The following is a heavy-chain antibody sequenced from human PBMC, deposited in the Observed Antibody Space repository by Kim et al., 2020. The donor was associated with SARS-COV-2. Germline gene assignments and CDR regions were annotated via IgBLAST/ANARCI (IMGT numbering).Heavy chain of an antibody. Sequence: SETLSLTCAVYGGSFSGYYWSWIRQPPGKGLEWIGEINHSGSTNYNPSLKSRVTISVDTSKNQFSLKLSSVTAADTAVYYCARVVLLWFGELGYYFDYWGQGTLVTVSS. CDR1: GGSFSGYY. CDR2: INHSGST. D-gene: IGHD3-10*01. CDR3: ARVVLLWFGELGYYFDY. J-gene: IGHJ4*02. V-gene: IGHV4-34*01.